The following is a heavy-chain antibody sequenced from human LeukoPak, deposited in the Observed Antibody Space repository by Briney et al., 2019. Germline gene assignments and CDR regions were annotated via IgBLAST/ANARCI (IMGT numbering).Heavy chain of an antibody. Sequence: ASVKVSCKASGFTFTNYYIQWLRQAPGQGLEWVGWMYLNSGATRYGPKFQGRVTMTRDTSISTAYMELSSLTSDDTAMYYCAREGSSGHDWYGSDVWGQETMVTVSS. CDR2: MYLNSGAT. V-gene: IGHV1-2*02. J-gene: IGHJ3*01. CDR3: AREGSSGHDWYGSDV. D-gene: IGHD5-12*01. CDR1: GFTFTNYY.